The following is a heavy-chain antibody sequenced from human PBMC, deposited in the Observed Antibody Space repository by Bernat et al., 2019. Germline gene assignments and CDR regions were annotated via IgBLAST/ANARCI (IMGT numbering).Heavy chain of an antibody. CDR1: GFTFSSYG. J-gene: IGHJ4*02. Sequence: QVQLVESGGGVVQPGRSLRLPCAASGFTFSSYGMHWVRQAPGKGLEWVAVISYDGSNKYYADSVKGRFTISRDNSKNTLYLQMNSLRAEDTAVYYCAKDGKQWLSYFDYWGQGTLVTVSS. CDR3: AKDGKQWLSYFDY. D-gene: IGHD6-19*01. V-gene: IGHV3-30*18. CDR2: ISYDGSNK.